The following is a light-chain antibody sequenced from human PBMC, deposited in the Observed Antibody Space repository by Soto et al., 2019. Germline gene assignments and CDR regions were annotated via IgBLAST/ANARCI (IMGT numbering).Light chain of an antibody. V-gene: IGKV2-24*01. CDR1: QSLVHNDGNTY. CDR3: QQYHSTPWT. Sequence: DIVMTQTPLSSPVTLGQAASISCRSSQSLVHNDGNTYLSWFQQRPGQPPKLLIYWASSRDSGVPDRFSASGSGTDFTLTITSLQAEDVAVYYCQQYHSTPWTFGQGTKVEIK. J-gene: IGKJ1*01. CDR2: WAS.